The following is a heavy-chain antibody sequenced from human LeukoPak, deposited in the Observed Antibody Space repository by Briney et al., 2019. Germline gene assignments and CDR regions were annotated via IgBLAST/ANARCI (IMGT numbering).Heavy chain of an antibody. J-gene: IGHJ4*02. CDR1: GFTFSNAW. CDR2: IKNKNDGGTT. Sequence: GGSLRLSCTASGFTFSNAWMTWVRQAPGKGLEWVGRIKNKNDGGTTDYAAPVKGRFTISRDDSKDTVYLQMNSLRAEDTAVYYCAKVAAYSSGWNTYNSGGSDYWGQGTLVTVSS. V-gene: IGHV3-15*01. CDR3: AKVAAYSSGWNTYNSGGSDY. D-gene: IGHD6-19*01.